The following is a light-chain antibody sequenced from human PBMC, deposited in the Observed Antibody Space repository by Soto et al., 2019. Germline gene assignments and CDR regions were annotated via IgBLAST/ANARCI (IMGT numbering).Light chain of an antibody. V-gene: IGKV3-20*01. Sequence: EIVLTQSPVTLSVSPGERATLSCRASQSVSNNYLSLYQQNPGQAPRLLIYGSSNRAAGIPDRFSGSGSGTDFTLTISRLEPEDFAVYYCQQYGSSGTFGQGTKVDIK. CDR2: GSS. CDR1: QSVSNNY. J-gene: IGKJ1*01. CDR3: QQYGSSGT.